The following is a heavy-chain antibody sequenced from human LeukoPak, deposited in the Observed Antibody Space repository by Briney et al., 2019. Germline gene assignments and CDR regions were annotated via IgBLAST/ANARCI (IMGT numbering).Heavy chain of an antibody. CDR2: IYYSGST. Sequence: PSVTLSLTCTVSGGSISSSSYYWGWIRQPPGKGLEWIGSIYYSGSTYYNPSLKSRVTISVYTSKNQFSLKLSSVTAADTAVYYCARGKPEWLFEVPAELTPWNYYYYMDVWGKGTTVTVSS. V-gene: IGHV4-39*07. J-gene: IGHJ6*03. D-gene: IGHD3-3*01. CDR1: GGSISSSSYY. CDR3: ARGKPEWLFEVPAELTPWNYYYYMDV.